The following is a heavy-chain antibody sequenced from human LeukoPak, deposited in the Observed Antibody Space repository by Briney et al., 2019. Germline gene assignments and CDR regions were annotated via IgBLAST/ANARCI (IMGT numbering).Heavy chain of an antibody. CDR1: GFTFSDYY. CDR3: TTDITMIVVVPDY. Sequence: PGGSLRLSCAASGFTFSDYYMSWIRQAPGKGLEWVSYISSSGSTIYYADSVKGRFTISRDNAKNSLYLQMNSLKTEDTAVYYCTTDITMIVVVPDYWGQGTLVTVSS. D-gene: IGHD3-22*01. J-gene: IGHJ4*02. CDR2: ISSSGSTI. V-gene: IGHV3-11*01.